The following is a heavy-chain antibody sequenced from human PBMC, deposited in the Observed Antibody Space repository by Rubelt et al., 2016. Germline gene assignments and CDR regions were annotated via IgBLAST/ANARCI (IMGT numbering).Heavy chain of an antibody. CDR3: ARHGGLAGSIRAFDY. D-gene: IGHD2-2*01. CDR2: IYYTGST. J-gene: IGHJ4*02. CDR1: GDSISTYF. Sequence: QVQLQESGPGLVKPSETLSLTCSVSGDSISTYFWSWIRQPPGKGLEWIGYIYYTGSTNYNSSLKSRVTISVDTSKNQFSLRLRSVTAADTAVYYCARHGGLAGSIRAFDYWGLGTLVAVSS. V-gene: IGHV4-59*08.